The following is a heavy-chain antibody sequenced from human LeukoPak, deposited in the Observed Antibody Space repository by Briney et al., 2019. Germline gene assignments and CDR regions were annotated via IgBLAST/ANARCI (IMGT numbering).Heavy chain of an antibody. CDR3: ALTIDGYYDPGGFDY. Sequence: PGGSLRLSCAASGFTFSSYSMNWVRQAPGKGLEWVSYISSSSSTIYYADSVKGRFTISRDNAKNSLYLQMNSLRAEDTAVYYCALTIDGYYDPGGFDYWGQGTLVTVSS. CDR1: GFTFSSYS. CDR2: ISSSSSTI. V-gene: IGHV3-48*04. J-gene: IGHJ4*02. D-gene: IGHD3-10*01.